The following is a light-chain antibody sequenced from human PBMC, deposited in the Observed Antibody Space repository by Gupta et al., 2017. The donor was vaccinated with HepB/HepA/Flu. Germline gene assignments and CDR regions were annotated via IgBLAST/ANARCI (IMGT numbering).Light chain of an antibody. CDR1: QSIRRC. CDR2: SAS. J-gene: IGKJ2*04. Sequence: DLQMTQSPSTLSASVGDRVTITCRTSQSIRRCLAWYQQNPGKAPKPLIYSASSLKSGVPSRFSGSGSGTEFTLTISSLQPEDFATYYCQQYNSYPCSFGQGTKLEIK. V-gene: IGKV1-5*01. CDR3: QQYNSYPCS.